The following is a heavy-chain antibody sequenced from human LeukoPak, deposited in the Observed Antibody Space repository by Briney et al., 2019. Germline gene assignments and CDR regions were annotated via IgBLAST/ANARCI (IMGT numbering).Heavy chain of an antibody. CDR1: GFTFSSYW. CDR3: ARGFMVRGAATLYGMDV. V-gene: IGHV3-7*01. CDR2: IKQDGSEK. Sequence: GGSLRLSCAASGFTFSSYWMSWVRQAPGKGLEWVANIKQDGSEKYYVDSVKGRFTISRDNAKNSLYLQMNSLRAEDTAVYYCARGFMVRGAATLYGMDVWGQGTTVTVSS. J-gene: IGHJ6*02. D-gene: IGHD3-10*01.